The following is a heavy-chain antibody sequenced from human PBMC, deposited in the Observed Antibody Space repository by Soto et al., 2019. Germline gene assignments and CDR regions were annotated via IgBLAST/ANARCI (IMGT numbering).Heavy chain of an antibody. J-gene: IGHJ6*02. V-gene: IGHV3-30*18. Sequence: GGSLRLSCAASGFTFSSYGRHWVRQAPGKGLEWVAVISYDGSNKYYADSVKGRFTISRDNSKNTLYLQMNSLRAEDTAVYYCAKDDYGDSYYYYYYGMDVWGQGTTVTVYS. CDR1: GFTFSSYG. CDR3: AKDDYGDSYYYYYYGMDV. D-gene: IGHD4-17*01. CDR2: ISYDGSNK.